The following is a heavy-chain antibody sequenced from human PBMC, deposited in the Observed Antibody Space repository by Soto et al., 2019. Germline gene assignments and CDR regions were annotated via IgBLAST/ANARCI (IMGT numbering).Heavy chain of an antibody. CDR1: GFTFSSYG. V-gene: IGHV3-30*18. D-gene: IGHD6-13*01. J-gene: IGHJ4*02. Sequence: QVQLVESGGGVVQPGRSLRLSCAASGFTFSSYGMHWVRQAPGKGLEWVAVISYDGSNKYYADSVKGRFTISRDNSKNTLYLQMNSLRAEETAVYYCAKDRNRGSTNSQGYRRPNDYRGQGTLVTVSS. CDR3: AKDRNRGSTNSQGYRRPNDY. CDR2: ISYDGSNK.